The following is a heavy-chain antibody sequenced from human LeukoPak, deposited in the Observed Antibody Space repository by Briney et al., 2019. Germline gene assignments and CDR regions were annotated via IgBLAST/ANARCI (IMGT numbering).Heavy chain of an antibody. J-gene: IGHJ5*02. CDR1: EFIVSSNY. Sequence: GGSLRLSCAASEFIVSSNYMSWVRQAPGKGLEWVSVIYTGGSTYYADSVKGRFTISRDNSKNTLYLQMNSLRADDTAVYYCARDADGYCSGGSCFNWFDPWGQGTLVTVSS. CDR3: ARDADGYCSGGSCFNWFDP. CDR2: IYTGGST. V-gene: IGHV3-53*01. D-gene: IGHD2-15*01.